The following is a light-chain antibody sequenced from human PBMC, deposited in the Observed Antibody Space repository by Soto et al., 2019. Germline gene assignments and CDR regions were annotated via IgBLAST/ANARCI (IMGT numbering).Light chain of an antibody. Sequence: EIVMTRFPATLSVSPGERATLFCRASQSVSNNYLAWYQQKPGQAPRLLIYGASNRATGIPDRFSGSGSGTDFTLTISRLEPEDFAVYYCQQYGSSGTFGQGTKVDIK. CDR3: QQYGSSGT. CDR2: GAS. J-gene: IGKJ1*01. CDR1: QSVSNNY. V-gene: IGKV3-20*01.